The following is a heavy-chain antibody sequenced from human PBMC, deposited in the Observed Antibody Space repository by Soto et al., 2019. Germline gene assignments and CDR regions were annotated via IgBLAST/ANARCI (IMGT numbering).Heavy chain of an antibody. D-gene: IGHD3-22*01. V-gene: IGHV4-31*03. Sequence: SETLSLTCTVSGGSISSGGYYWSWIRQHPGKVLEWIGYIYYSGSTYYNPSLKSRVTIXXXXSXNXFXLXXXSVTXADTAVYYCWVYYYDSSGYRDYWGQGTLVTVSS. J-gene: IGHJ4*02. CDR3: WVYYYDSSGYRDY. CDR1: GGSISSGGYY. CDR2: IYYSGST.